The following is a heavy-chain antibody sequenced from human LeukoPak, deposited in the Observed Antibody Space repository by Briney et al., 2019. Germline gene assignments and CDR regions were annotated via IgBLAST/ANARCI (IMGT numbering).Heavy chain of an antibody. CDR1: GGSISSGAYY. V-gene: IGHV4-31*03. Sequence: SETLSLTCTVSGGSISSGAYYWSWIRQHPGKGLEWIGYIYYSGSTYYNPSLKSRVTMSVDTSKNQFSLNLSSVSAADTAVYYCARSGYKYGDAFEIWGQGTMVTVSS. CDR2: IYYSGST. CDR3: ARSGYKYGDAFEI. J-gene: IGHJ3*02. D-gene: IGHD3-22*01.